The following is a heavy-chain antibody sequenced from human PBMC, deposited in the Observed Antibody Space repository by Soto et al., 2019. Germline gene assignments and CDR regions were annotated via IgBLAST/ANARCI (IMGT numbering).Heavy chain of an antibody. CDR2: ISAYNGNT. CDR3: ARELLWKWFDP. CDR1: GYTFTSYG. J-gene: IGHJ5*02. Sequence: ASVKVSCKASGYTFTSYGSSRVRQAPGQGLEWMGWISAYNGNTNYAQKLQGRVTMTTDTSTSTAYMELRSLRSDDTAVYYCARELLWKWFDPWGQRTLVTVYS. V-gene: IGHV1-18*04. D-gene: IGHD3-10*01.